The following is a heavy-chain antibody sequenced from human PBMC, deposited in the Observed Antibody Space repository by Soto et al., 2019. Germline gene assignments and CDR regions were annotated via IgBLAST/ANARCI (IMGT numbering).Heavy chain of an antibody. CDR2: IYWDDDK. CDR1: GFSLSTSGVG. V-gene: IGHV2-5*02. Sequence: QITLKESGPTLVKPTQTLTLTCTFSGFSLSTSGVGVGWIRQPPGKALEWLALIYWDDDKRYSPSLKSRLTXTXXTSKNQVVLTMTNMDPVDTATSYCAHARLLDWFDPWGQGTLVTVSS. J-gene: IGHJ5*02. CDR3: AHARLLDWFDP.